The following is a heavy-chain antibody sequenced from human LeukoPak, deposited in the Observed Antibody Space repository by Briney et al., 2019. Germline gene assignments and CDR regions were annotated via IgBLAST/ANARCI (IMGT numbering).Heavy chain of an antibody. V-gene: IGHV3-20*04. CDR2: ITWNGGST. J-gene: IGHJ2*01. Sequence: GGSLRLSCAASGFTFYDFGMSWVRQAPGKGLEWVSGITWNGGSTGYADSVKGRFTISRDNAKNSLYLQMNSLRAEDTALYYCARAWVYDFWTGYFDLWGRGTLVTVSS. D-gene: IGHD3/OR15-3a*01. CDR1: GFTFYDFG. CDR3: ARAWVYDFWTGYFDL.